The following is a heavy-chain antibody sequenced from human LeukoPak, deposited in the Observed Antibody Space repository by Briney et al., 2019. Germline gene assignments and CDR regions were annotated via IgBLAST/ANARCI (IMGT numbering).Heavy chain of an antibody. V-gene: IGHV4-59*01. CDR2: IYYSGST. J-gene: IGHJ4*02. D-gene: IGHD3-16*01. Sequence: PSETLSLTCTVSGGSISSYYWSWIRQPPGKGLEWIGYIYYSGSTNYNPSLKSRVTISVDTSKNQFSLKLSSVTAADTAVYYCARGGGLEGYAPFDYWGQGTLVTVSS. CDR1: GGSISSYY. CDR3: ARGGGLEGYAPFDY.